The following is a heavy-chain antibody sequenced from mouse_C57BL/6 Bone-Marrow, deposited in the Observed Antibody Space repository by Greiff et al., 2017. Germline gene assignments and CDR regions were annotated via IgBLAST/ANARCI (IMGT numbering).Heavy chain of an antibody. Sequence: EVKLVESGGGLVQPGGSLKLSCAASGFTFSDYGMAWVRQAPRQGPEWVAFISNLAYSIYYADTVTGRFTISRENAKNTQYLEMSSLRSEDTSVYYWARRGGTGNCDWYFDVWGTGTTVTVSS. D-gene: IGHD4-1*01. CDR2: ISNLAYSI. J-gene: IGHJ1*03. CDR3: ARRGGTGNCDWYFDV. V-gene: IGHV5-15*04. CDR1: GFTFSDYG.